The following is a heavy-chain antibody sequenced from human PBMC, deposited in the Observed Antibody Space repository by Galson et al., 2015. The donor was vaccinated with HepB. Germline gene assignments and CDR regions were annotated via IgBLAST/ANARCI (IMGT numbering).Heavy chain of an antibody. D-gene: IGHD1-26*01. V-gene: IGHV3-23*01. CDR3: AKNKGWEVVKYCMDV. CDR1: GLTFSRFA. J-gene: IGHJ6*03. CDR2: IIGSGGRT. Sequence: SLRLSCAASGLTFSRFAMTWVRQAPGKGLEWVSTIIGSGGRTYYADSVRGRFTISRDNSKDTLYLQMNSLRADDTALYFCAKNKGWEVVKYCMDVWGRGTTVIVS.